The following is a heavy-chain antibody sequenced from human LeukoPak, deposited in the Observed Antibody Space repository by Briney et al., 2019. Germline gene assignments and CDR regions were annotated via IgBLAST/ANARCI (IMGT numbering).Heavy chain of an antibody. D-gene: IGHD2-2*01. CDR3: AKDSAVVPAAPYGMDV. CDR2: IGVIGDNT. CDR1: GVTFSNYA. Sequence: GGSLRLSRAASGVTFSNYAMSWVRQAPGKGLEWVSTIGVIGDNTYYADSVKGRLTISRDNSRNTLYLQMNSLRVEDTATYYCAKDSAVVPAAPYGMDVWGQGTTVTVSS. J-gene: IGHJ6*02. V-gene: IGHV3-23*01.